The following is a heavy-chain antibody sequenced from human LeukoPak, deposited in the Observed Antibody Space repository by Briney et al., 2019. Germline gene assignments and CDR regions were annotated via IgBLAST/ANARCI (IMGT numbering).Heavy chain of an antibody. D-gene: IGHD3-3*01. Sequence: GGPLTLLCGVCRFILRIYRMLGVPQAPGKALVWVSHHIRSGNNTYYAECVKSRFSISRDNTKNTLYMQMNSLRTEETAVYYCARDRAAFGVVRVGCWGQGTLVTVSS. V-gene: IGHV3-74*01. CDR3: ARDRAAFGVVRVGC. CDR1: RFILRIYR. J-gene: IGHJ4*02. CDR2: HIRSGNNT.